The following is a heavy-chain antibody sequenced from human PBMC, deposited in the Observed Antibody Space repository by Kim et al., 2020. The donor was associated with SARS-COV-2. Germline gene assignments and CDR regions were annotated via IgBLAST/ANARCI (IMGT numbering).Heavy chain of an antibody. CDR1: GFTFDDYA. J-gene: IGHJ6*01. CDR3: AKSTSTMFRGVLYGMD. D-gene: IGHD3-10*01. CDR2: MRWNSGTI. V-gene: IGHV3-9*01. Sequence: GGSLRLSCAASGFTFDDYAMHWVRQAPGKGLEWVSGMRWNSGTIGYADSVKGRFTISRDNAKNSLYLQMNSLRTEDTALYYCAKSTSTMFRGVLYGMD.